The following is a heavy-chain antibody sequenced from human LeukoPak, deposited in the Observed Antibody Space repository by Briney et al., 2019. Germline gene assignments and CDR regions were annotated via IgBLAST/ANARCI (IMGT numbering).Heavy chain of an antibody. Sequence: GGSLRLSCAASGFTFSSYAMSWVRRAPGKGLEWVANIKQDGSEKYYVDSVKGRFTISRDNAKNSLYLQMNSLRAEDTAVYYCAREGLMGGSGSYGYFQHWGQGTLVTVSS. CDR3: AREGLMGGSGSYGYFQH. V-gene: IGHV3-7*01. CDR1: GFTFSSYA. D-gene: IGHD3-10*01. CDR2: IKQDGSEK. J-gene: IGHJ1*01.